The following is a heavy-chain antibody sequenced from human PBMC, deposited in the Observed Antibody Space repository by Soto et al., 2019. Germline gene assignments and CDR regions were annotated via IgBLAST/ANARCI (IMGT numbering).Heavy chain of an antibody. V-gene: IGHV1-69*06. CDR3: ASLETLSGYDYYYYGMDV. D-gene: IGHD5-12*01. Sequence: SVKVSRKASRGTFSSYAISWVRQAPGQGLEWVGGIIPIFGTANHAQKFQGRVTITADKSTSTASMELSSPRSEDTAGYYGASLETLSGYDYYYYGMDVWGQGTTVTVSS. CDR2: IIPIFGTA. CDR1: RGTFSSYA. J-gene: IGHJ6*02.